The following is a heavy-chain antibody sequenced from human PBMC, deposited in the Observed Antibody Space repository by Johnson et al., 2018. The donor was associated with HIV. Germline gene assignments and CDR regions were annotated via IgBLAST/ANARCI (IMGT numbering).Heavy chain of an antibody. CDR2: IYSGGST. CDR3: ATDYNFWSGRPDSFDV. J-gene: IGHJ3*01. CDR1: GFTFSSYA. Sequence: VQLVESGGGLVQPGGSLRLSCAASGFTFSSYAMHWVRQAPGKGLEWVSVIYSGGSTYYADSVKGRFTISRDNSKNTLYLQMDSLRAEDMGVYYCATDYNFWSGRPDSFDVWGQGTMVTVSS. D-gene: IGHD3-3*01. V-gene: IGHV3-66*02.